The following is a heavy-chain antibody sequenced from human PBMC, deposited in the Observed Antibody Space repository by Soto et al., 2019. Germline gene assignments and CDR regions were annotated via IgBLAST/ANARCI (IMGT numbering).Heavy chain of an antibody. CDR3: ATDATVVVTAIGSWYFDL. CDR1: GFTFSSYG. V-gene: IGHV3-30*03. J-gene: IGHJ2*01. Sequence: QVQLVESGGGVVQPGRSLRLSCAASGFTFSSYGMHWVRQAPGKGLEWVAVISYDGSNKYYADSVKGRFTISRDNSKNSLYLQMNSPRAEDTAVYYCATDATVVVTAIGSWYFDLWGRGTLVTVSS. CDR2: ISYDGSNK. D-gene: IGHD2-21*02.